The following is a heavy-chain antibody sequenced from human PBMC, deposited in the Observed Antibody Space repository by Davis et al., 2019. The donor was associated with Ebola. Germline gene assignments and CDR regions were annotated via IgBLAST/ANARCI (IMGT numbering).Heavy chain of an antibody. CDR3: ARVFKPVLYYDILTGYYWGDAFDI. CDR2: ISGSGGST. Sequence: GESLKISCAASGFTFSSYAMSWVRQAPGKGLEWVSAISGSGGSTYYADSVKGRFTISRDNSKNTLYLQMNSLRAEDTAVYYCARVFKPVLYYDILTGYYWGDAFDIWGQGTMVTVSS. J-gene: IGHJ3*02. D-gene: IGHD3-9*01. CDR1: GFTFSSYA. V-gene: IGHV3-23*01.